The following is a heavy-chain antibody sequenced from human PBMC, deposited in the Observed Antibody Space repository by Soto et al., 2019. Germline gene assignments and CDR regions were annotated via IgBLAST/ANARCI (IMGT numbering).Heavy chain of an antibody. V-gene: IGHV3-7*04. Sequence: EVQLVESGGGLVQPGGSLRLSCAASGFTFSSYWMSWVRQAPGKGLEWVANIKQDGSEKYYVDSVKGRFTISRDNAKNSLYLQMNSLRAEDTAVYYCARGNYGDPEGSDYWGQGTLVTVSS. D-gene: IGHD4-17*01. CDR1: GFTFSSYW. CDR3: ARGNYGDPEGSDY. J-gene: IGHJ4*02. CDR2: IKQDGSEK.